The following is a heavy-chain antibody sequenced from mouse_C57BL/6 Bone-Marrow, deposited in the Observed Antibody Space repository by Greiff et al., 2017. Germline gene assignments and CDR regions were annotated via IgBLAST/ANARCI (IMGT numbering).Heavy chain of an antibody. CDR1: GYTFTSYW. CDR3: ARSRPYYYGSSPAWFAY. D-gene: IGHD1-1*01. J-gene: IGHJ3*01. CDR2: LYPGSGST. V-gene: IGHV1-55*01. Sequence: VQLQQPGAELVKPGASVKMSCKASGYTFTSYWITWVKQRPGQGLEWIGDLYPGSGSTNYNEKFKSKATLTVDTSSSTAYMQLSSLTSEDSAVYYCARSRPYYYGSSPAWFAYWGQGTLVTVSA.